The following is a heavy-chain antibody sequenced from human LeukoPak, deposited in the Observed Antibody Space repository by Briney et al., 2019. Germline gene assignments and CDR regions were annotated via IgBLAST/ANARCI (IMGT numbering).Heavy chain of an antibody. Sequence: ASVKVSCKASGYTFTSYDINWVRQATGQGLEWMGWMNPNSGNTGYAQKFQGRVTMTRNTSISTAYMELSSLRSEDTAVYYCATALSLYQGFVDYWGQGTLVTVSS. CDR1: GYTFTSYD. CDR3: ATALSLYQGFVDY. V-gene: IGHV1-8*01. CDR2: MNPNSGNT. J-gene: IGHJ4*02. D-gene: IGHD3-10*01.